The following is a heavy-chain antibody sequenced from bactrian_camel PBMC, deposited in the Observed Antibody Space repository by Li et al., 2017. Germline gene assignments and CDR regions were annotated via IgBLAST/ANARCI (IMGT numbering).Heavy chain of an antibody. CDR1: GFTFSSYD. CDR2: IRDGTS. Sequence: VQLVESGGGLVQPGGSLRLSCAASGFTFSSYDMSWVRQAPGKGLEWVSSIRDGTSGYAASVKGRFTGSTDNDKNTVYLQMNNLKPEDTAVYYCVLWDSPMGVTVVPNEGGQGTQVTVS. J-gene: IGHJ4*01. D-gene: IGHD6*01. CDR3: VLWDSPMGVTVVPNE. V-gene: IGHV3S10*01.